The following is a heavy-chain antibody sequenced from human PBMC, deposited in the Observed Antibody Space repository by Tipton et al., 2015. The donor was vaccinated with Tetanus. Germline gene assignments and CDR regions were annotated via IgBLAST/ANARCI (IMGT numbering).Heavy chain of an antibody. CDR2: IYYTALT. CDR3: ARRRYTWNRGGFDI. V-gene: IGHV4-31*03. CDR1: GASINAGGYL. Sequence: TLSLTCTVSGASINAGGYLWTRVRQRPGKGLERIGDIYYTALTSYTPSLSSRVTISVDPSKNHFSLNLTSVTAADTAVYFCARRRYTWNRGGFDIWGQGTLVTVSS. J-gene: IGHJ3*02. D-gene: IGHD1-20*01.